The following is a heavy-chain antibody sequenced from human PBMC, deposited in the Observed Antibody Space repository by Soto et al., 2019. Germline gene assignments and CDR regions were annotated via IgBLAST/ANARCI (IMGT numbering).Heavy chain of an antibody. J-gene: IGHJ4*02. CDR2: IYPGDSDI. Sequence: GESLKISCKDSGYRFTDHWIGWVRQMPGKGLEWMGIIYPGDSDIRVTPSFQGQVTISADKSINTAYLQWSSLKASDTALYYCATRYSSPSYDFWGQGTLVTVSS. V-gene: IGHV5-51*01. CDR1: GYRFTDHW. D-gene: IGHD6-6*01. CDR3: ATRYSSPSYDF.